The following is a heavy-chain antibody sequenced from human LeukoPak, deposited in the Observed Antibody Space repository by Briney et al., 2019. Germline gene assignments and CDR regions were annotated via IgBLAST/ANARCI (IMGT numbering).Heavy chain of an antibody. CDR2: ISATGGTT. V-gene: IGHV3-23*01. CDR1: GFTFSSYG. CDR3: AKSRGNSGYDYDY. D-gene: IGHD5-12*01. J-gene: IGHJ4*02. Sequence: PGGSLRLSCAASGFTFSSYGMSWVRQAPGKGLEWVSAISATGGTTYYADSVKGRFTISRDNSKNTLYLQMNSLRAEDTAVYYCAKSRGNSGYDYDYWGQGTLVTVSS.